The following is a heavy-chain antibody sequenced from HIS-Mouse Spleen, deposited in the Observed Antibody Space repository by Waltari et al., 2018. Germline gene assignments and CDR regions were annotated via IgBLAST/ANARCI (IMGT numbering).Heavy chain of an antibody. CDR1: GGSISSSSYY. CDR2: IYYRGGT. V-gene: IGHV4-39*07. CDR3: AREIPYSSSWYDWYFDL. J-gene: IGHJ2*01. Sequence: QLQLQESGPGLVKPSETLSLTCTVSGGSISSSSYYWGWIRQPPGKGLELIGRIYYRGGTYYHPSLKCRVTISVDTSKNQFSLKLSSVTAADTAVYYCAREIPYSSSWYDWYFDLWGRGTLVTVSS. D-gene: IGHD6-13*01.